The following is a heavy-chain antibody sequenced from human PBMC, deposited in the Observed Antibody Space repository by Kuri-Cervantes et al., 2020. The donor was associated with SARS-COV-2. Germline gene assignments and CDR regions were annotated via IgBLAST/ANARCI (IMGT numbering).Heavy chain of an antibody. D-gene: IGHD3-10*01. V-gene: IGHV3-48*01. Sequence: GGSLRLSCAASGFTFSSYSMNWVRQAPGKGLEWVSYISSSSSTIYYADSVKGRFTISRDNSKNTLYLQMNSLRAEDTAVYYCAREDVLLQDAFDIWGQGTMVTVSS. CDR2: ISSSSSTI. CDR3: AREDVLLQDAFDI. J-gene: IGHJ3*02. CDR1: GFTFSSYS.